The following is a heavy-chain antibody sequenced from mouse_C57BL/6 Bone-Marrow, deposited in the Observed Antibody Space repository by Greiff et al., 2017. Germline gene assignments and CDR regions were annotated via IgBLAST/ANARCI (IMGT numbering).Heavy chain of an antibody. V-gene: IGHV14-4*01. CDR2: IDPENGDT. D-gene: IGHD2-13*01. Sequence: EVQLQQSGAELVRPGASVKLSCTASGFNIKDDYMHWVKQRPVQGLEWIGWIDPENGDTEYASKFQGKATITADTSSNTAYLQLSSLTSEDTAVYYCTTEGLPWFAYWGQGTLVTVSA. CDR3: TTEGLPWFAY. J-gene: IGHJ3*01. CDR1: GFNIKDDY.